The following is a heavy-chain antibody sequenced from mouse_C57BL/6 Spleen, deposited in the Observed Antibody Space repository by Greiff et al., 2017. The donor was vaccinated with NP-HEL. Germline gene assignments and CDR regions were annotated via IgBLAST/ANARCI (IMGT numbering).Heavy chain of an antibody. CDR3: ARSELTGFDY. J-gene: IGHJ2*01. D-gene: IGHD4-1*01. V-gene: IGHV5-17*01. Sequence: EVKLVESGGGLVKPGGSLKLSCAASGFTFSDYGMHWVRQAPETGLEWVAYISSGSSTIYYADTVKGRFTISRDNAKNTLFLQMTSLRSEDTARYYCARSELTGFDYWGQGTTLTVSS. CDR1: GFTFSDYG. CDR2: ISSGSSTI.